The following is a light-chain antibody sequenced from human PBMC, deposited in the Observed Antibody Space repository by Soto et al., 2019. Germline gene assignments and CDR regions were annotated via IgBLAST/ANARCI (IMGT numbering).Light chain of an antibody. J-gene: IGKJ1*01. CDR1: QSVSGC. CDR3: QQYGSSPRT. V-gene: IGKV3-20*01. CDR2: GAS. Sequence: EIVMTQSPATLSVSPGERATLSCRASQSVSGCLAWYQQKPGQAPRLLIYGASSRATGIPDRFSGSGSGTDFTLTISRLEPEDFAVYYCQQYGSSPRTFGQGTKVDIK.